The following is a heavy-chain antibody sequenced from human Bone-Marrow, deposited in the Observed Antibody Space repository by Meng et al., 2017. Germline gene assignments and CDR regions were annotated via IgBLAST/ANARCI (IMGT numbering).Heavy chain of an antibody. CDR3: TTPGFTSGRSEF. J-gene: IGHJ4*02. CDR2: IKTKADGVTT. Sequence: GESLKISCAASGFTFSTYAMTWVRQAPGKGLEWVGRIKTKADGVTTDYAAPVKGRFIISRDDSKNTLYLQMNSLKIEDTAVYYCTTPGFTSGRSEFWGQGTLVTVSS. V-gene: IGHV3-15*01. D-gene: IGHD6-19*01. CDR1: GFTFSTYA.